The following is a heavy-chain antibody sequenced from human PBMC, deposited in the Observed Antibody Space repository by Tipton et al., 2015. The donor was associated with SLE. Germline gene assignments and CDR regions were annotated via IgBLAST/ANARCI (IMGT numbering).Heavy chain of an antibody. Sequence: TLSLTCSVSGGSINSDYWSWIRQPPGKGLEWIGYIYYTGSTTYNPSLKSRVSISVDTSKNQFSLKLSSVTAADTAVYYCARDACSSTSCYGYYYMDVWGKGTTVTVSS. V-gene: IGHV4-59*01. CDR3: ARDACSSTSCYGYYYMDV. CDR2: IYYTGST. J-gene: IGHJ6*03. D-gene: IGHD2-2*01. CDR1: GGSINSDY.